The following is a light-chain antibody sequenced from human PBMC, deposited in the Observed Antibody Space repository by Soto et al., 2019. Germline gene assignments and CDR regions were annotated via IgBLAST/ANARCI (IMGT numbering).Light chain of an antibody. CDR2: GAS. CDR3: QQHNGYSERR. Sequence: DIQMPQSHKPLSASSGDRFTITCRASQSISTWLAWYQQKPGKAPKLLIYGASSLASGVPSRFSGSGSGTEFTLTISSLQPDDFATYYCQQHNGYSERRFAQGTKVDNK. V-gene: IGKV1-5*01. CDR1: QSISTW. J-gene: IGKJ1*01.